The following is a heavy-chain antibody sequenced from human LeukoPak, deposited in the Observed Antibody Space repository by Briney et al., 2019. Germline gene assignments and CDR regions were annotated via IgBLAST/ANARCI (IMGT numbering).Heavy chain of an antibody. Sequence: SETLSLACSVSGGSISSGDYYWRWIRQPPGKGLEWIGYIYYTGNANNYPSLTSRVTMSLDTSKNQFSLKLISVTAADTAVCYCASAGDSSGYYMSWFDAWGQGALVTVSS. D-gene: IGHD3-22*01. CDR3: ASAGDSSGYYMSWFDA. CDR1: GGSISSGDYY. V-gene: IGHV4-30-4*01. J-gene: IGHJ5*02. CDR2: IYYTGNA.